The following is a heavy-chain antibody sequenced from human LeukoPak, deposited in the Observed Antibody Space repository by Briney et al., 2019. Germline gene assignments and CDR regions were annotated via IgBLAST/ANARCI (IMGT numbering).Heavy chain of an antibody. CDR3: ARGYSSGRGAFDV. CDR2: ISSSSNTI. V-gene: IGHV3-48*02. CDR1: GFTLSSYG. D-gene: IGHD6-19*01. J-gene: IGHJ3*01. Sequence: GGSLRLSCAASGFTLSSYGINWVRQAPGKGLEGVSYISSSSNTIYYADSVKGRFTISRDNAKNSLYLQMNSLRDEDTALYYCARGYSSGRGAFDVWGQGTMVTVSS.